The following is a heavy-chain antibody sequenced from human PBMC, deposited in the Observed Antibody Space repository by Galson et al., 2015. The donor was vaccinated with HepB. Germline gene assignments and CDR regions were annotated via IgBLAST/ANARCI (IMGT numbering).Heavy chain of an antibody. CDR3: AKTAYGGRIDY. CDR1: GYTFSSYS. CDR2: ISPYNRDT. D-gene: IGHD4-23*01. V-gene: IGHV1-18*01. J-gene: IGHJ4*02. Sequence: SVKVSCKASGYTFSSYSMTWARQAPGQGLEWMGWISPYNRDTDYARKFQGRVTMTTDTFTSTAYMELRSLRSDDTAVYYCAKTAYGGRIDYWGQGTLVTVSS.